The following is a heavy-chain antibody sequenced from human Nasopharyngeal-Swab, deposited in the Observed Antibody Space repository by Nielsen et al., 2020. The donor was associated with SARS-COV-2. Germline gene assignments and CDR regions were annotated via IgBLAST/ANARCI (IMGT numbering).Heavy chain of an antibody. CDR3: AKVRSYYDGFYFDY. D-gene: IGHD1-26*01. CDR1: GFTFDDYA. J-gene: IGHJ4*02. V-gene: IGHV3-9*01. Sequence: GGSLRLSCAASGFTFDDYAMHWVRQAPGKGLEWVSGISWNSGSIGYADSAKGRFTISRDNAKNSLYLQMNSLRAEDTALYYCAKVRSYYDGFYFDYWGQGTLVTASS. CDR2: ISWNSGSI.